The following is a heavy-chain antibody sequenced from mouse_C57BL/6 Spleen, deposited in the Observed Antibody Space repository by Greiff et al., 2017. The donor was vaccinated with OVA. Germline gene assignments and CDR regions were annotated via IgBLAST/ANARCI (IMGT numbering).Heavy chain of an antibody. CDR2: IDPNSGGT. CDR3: ARDFPFAY. J-gene: IGHJ3*01. Sequence: QVQLQQPGAELVKPGASVKLSCKASGYTFTSYWMHWVKQRPGQGLEWIGGIDPNSGGTNYNEKFKSKATLTVDKTSSTAYMQLSSLTSEDSAVYYCARDFPFAYWGQGTPVTVSA. V-gene: IGHV1-72*01. CDR1: GYTFTSYW.